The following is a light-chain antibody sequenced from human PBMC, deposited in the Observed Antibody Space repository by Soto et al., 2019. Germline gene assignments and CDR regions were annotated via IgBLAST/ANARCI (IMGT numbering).Light chain of an antibody. CDR1: QGIITY. J-gene: IGKJ1*01. CDR3: QQTVSSRWT. CDR2: SSP. Sequence: DIPLTQSPSSLSASLVDRVTITCRASQGIITYLNWYQQKPGKAPNLLIYSSPTLQSGVPSRFSGSGSGTDFTLTIISLQPEDFAPYYCQQTVSSRWTFGQGTKVDIK. V-gene: IGKV1-39*01.